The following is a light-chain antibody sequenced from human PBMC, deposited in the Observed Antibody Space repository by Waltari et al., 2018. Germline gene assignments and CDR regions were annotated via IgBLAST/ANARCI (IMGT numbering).Light chain of an antibody. J-gene: IGLJ3*02. CDR3: FSRDSSGNLGV. V-gene: IGLV3-19*01. CDR2: GKT. Sequence: SSELTQDPAVSVALGQTVRITCQGASIRSSYASWYQQKPGQAPVLVLYGKTNRPSGIPDRFSGATSRNTASLTITGAQAEDEADYYCFSRDSSGNLGVFGGGTKLTVL. CDR1: SIRSSY.